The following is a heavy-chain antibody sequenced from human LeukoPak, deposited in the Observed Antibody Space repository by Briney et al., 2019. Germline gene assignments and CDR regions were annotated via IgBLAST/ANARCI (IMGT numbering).Heavy chain of an antibody. V-gene: IGHV3-11*03. J-gene: IGHJ4*02. CDR1: GFTFSDYY. D-gene: IGHD3-3*01. CDR2: ISSSSSYT. Sequence: GGSLRLSCAASGFTFSDYYMSWIRQAPGKGLEWVSYISSSSSYTNYADSVKGRFTISRDNAKNSLYLQMNSLRAEDTALYYCAKVRSAQTFYFDSWGLGTLVTVSS. CDR3: AKVRSAQTFYFDS.